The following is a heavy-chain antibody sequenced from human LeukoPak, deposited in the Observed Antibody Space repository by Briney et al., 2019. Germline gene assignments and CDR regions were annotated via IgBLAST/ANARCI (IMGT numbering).Heavy chain of an antibody. CDR2: INHSGST. D-gene: IGHD5-18*01. V-gene: IGHV4-34*01. Sequence: SETLSLTCAVYGVSFSGYYWSWIRQPPGKGLEWIGEINHSGSTNYNPSLKSRVTISVDTSKNQFSLKLSSVTAADTAVYYCARAPQYSYGTNYYYYYGMDVWGQGTTVTVSS. CDR1: GVSFSGYY. CDR3: ARAPQYSYGTNYYYYYGMDV. J-gene: IGHJ6*02.